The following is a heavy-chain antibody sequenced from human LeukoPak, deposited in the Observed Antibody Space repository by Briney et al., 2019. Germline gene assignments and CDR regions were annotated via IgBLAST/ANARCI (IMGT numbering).Heavy chain of an antibody. J-gene: IGHJ4*02. CDR3: ARMGLRYFDAFDY. V-gene: IGHV4-59*01. CDR1: GGSISSYY. Sequence: SVPLTLPCTVSGGSISSYYWSWLRQPPGKGLEGLAYIYYSGSNNYNPSLKSRVTISVDTSKNQFSLKLSSVTAADTAVYYGARMGLRYFDAFDYWGQGTLVTVSS. D-gene: IGHD3-9*01. CDR2: IYYSGSN.